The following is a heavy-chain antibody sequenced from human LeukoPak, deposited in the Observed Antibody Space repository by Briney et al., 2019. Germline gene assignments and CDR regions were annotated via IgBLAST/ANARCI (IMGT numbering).Heavy chain of an antibody. J-gene: IGHJ4*02. CDR1: GGSISSYY. CDR3: ARGLRWIDY. CDR2: IYYSGST. Sequence: SETLSLTCTVSGGSISSYYWSWIRQPPGKGLEWIGYIYYSGSTNYNPSLKSRVTISVDTSKNQFSLKLSSVTAAVTAVYYCARGLRWIDYWSQGTLVTVSS. D-gene: IGHD4-23*01. V-gene: IGHV4-59*01.